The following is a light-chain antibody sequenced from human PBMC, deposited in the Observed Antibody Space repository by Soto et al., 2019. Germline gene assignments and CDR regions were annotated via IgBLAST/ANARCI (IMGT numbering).Light chain of an antibody. CDR1: QDISSW. CDR3: QQANSFPYT. CDR2: AAS. Sequence: DIQMTQSPSSVSASVGDRVTITCRASQDISSWLAWYQQKPGKAPKLLIYAASSLQSGVPSRFSGSGSWTDFTLTISSLEPEDFASYYCQQANSFPYTFGQGTKLDIK. V-gene: IGKV1-12*01. J-gene: IGKJ2*01.